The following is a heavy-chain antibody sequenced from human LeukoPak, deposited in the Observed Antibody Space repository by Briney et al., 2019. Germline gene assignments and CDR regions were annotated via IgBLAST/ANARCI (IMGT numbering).Heavy chain of an antibody. J-gene: IGHJ3*02. CDR3: ARPKSVAQFDAFDI. D-gene: IGHD5-24*01. Sequence: SETLSLTCTVSGGSISSYYWSWIRQPPRKGLEWIGYIYYSGSTNYNPSLKSRVTISVDTSKNQFSLKLSSVTAADTAVYYCARPKSVAQFDAFDIWGQGTMVTVSS. CDR1: GGSISSYY. CDR2: IYYSGST. V-gene: IGHV4-59*01.